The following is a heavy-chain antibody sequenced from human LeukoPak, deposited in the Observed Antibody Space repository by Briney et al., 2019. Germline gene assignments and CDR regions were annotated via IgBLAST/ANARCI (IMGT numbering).Heavy chain of an antibody. CDR2: IYTSGST. CDR1: GGSISSYY. D-gene: IGHD1-26*01. Sequence: SETLSLTCTVSGGSISSYYWSWIRQPAGKGLEWIGRIYTSGSTNYNPSLKSRVTMSVDTSKNQFSLKLSSATAADTAVYYCARDIIPSGSYYYYYYMDVWGKGTTVTVSS. J-gene: IGHJ6*03. CDR3: ARDIIPSGSYYYYYYMDV. V-gene: IGHV4-4*07.